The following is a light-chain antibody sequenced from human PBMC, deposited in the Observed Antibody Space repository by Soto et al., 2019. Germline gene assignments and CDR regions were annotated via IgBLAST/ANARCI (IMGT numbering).Light chain of an antibody. CDR2: GAS. V-gene: IGKV3-15*01. CDR1: QTVNSN. CDR3: QQYNNWPRT. Sequence: EIVRTQSPATLSVSPGERATLSCMASQTVNSNLAWYQQKPGQAPRLLIYGASTRATGIPARFSGSGSGTEFTLTISSLQSEGFAVYYCQQYNNWPRTFGQGTKVDI. J-gene: IGKJ1*01.